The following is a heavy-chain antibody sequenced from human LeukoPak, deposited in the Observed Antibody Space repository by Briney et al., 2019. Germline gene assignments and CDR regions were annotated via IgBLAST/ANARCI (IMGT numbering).Heavy chain of an antibody. V-gene: IGHV4-34*01. J-gene: IGHJ4*02. Sequence: SETLSLTCAVHGGSFSGYYWSWIRQPPGKGLEWIGEINHSGSTNYNPSLKSRVTISEDTSKNQFSLKLSSVTAADTAVYYCARGRTPIYDCWSGYYRGWYFDYWGQGTLVTVSS. D-gene: IGHD3/OR15-3a*01. CDR1: GGSFSGYY. CDR2: INHSGST. CDR3: ARGRTPIYDCWSGYYRGWYFDY.